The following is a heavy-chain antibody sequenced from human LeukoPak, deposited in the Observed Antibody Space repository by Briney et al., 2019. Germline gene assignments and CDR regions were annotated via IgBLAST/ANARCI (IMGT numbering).Heavy chain of an antibody. Sequence: AGSLRLSCAASGCTFSNHWLHGVRQAPARGLVWVSRINGAGTSTIYADSVKGRFTISRDNDKSTVYLQMNSLRAEDTAVYYCARTGSGGDLDIWGQGTMVTVSS. CDR3: ARTGSGGDLDI. D-gene: IGHD2-15*01. CDR2: INGAGTST. CDR1: GCTFSNHW. J-gene: IGHJ3*02. V-gene: IGHV3-74*01.